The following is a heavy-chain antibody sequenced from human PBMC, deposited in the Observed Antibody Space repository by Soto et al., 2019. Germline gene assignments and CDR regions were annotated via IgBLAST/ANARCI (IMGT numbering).Heavy chain of an antibody. CDR1: GFTFSSYA. CDR3: ANLEVT. CDR2: ITSSGDST. V-gene: IGHV3-23*01. J-gene: IGHJ5*02. Sequence: EVQLLESGGGLVQPGGSLRLSCAASGFTFSSYAMAWVRQASGKGLEWVSSITSSGDSTYYADSVKDRFTISRDNSKNTMYLQMNRLRAKDTAVYYCANLEVTWGQRTRVTVSS. D-gene: IGHD2-21*01.